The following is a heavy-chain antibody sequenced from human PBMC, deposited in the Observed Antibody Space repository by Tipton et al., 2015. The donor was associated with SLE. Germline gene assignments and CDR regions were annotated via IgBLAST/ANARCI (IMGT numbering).Heavy chain of an antibody. CDR2: IYYSGST. D-gene: IGHD6-19*01. J-gene: IGHJ4*02. CDR3: ASSGSGWYLDY. V-gene: IGHV4-59*01. Sequence: TLSLTCAVYGGSFSGYYWSWIRQPPGKGLEWIGYIYYSGSTNYNPSLKSRVTISVDTSKNQFSLKLSSVTAADTAVYYCASSGSGWYLDYWGQGTLVTVSS. CDR1: GGSFSGYY.